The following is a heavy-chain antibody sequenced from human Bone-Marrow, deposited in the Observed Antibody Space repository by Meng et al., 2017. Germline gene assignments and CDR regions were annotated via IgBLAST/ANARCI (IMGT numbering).Heavy chain of an antibody. V-gene: IGHV3-21*01. Sequence: GGSLRLSCAAPGFTFSSYSMNWVRQAPGKGLEWVSSISSSSSYIYYADSVKGRFTISRDNAKNSLYLQMNSLRAEDTAVYYCARGRGSGSYYNEGGWGVGLGETDYWGQGTLVTVSS. D-gene: IGHD3-10*01. J-gene: IGHJ4*02. CDR2: ISSSSSYI. CDR3: ARGRGSGSYYNEGGWGVGLGETDY. CDR1: GFTFSSYS.